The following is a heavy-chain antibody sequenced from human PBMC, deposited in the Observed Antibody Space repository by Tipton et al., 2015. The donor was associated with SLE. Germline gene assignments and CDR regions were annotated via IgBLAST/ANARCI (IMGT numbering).Heavy chain of an antibody. CDR3: ARWTYDSRPYYYYYYMDV. D-gene: IGHD3-22*01. V-gene: IGHV4-59*01. CDR1: GGSISSYY. CDR2: IYYSGST. J-gene: IGHJ6*03. Sequence: LRLSCTVSGGSISSYYWSWIRQPPGKGLEWIGYIYYSGSTNYNPSLKSRVTISVDTSKNQFSLKLSSVTAADTAVYYCARWTYDSRPYYYYYYMDVWGKVTTVTVSS.